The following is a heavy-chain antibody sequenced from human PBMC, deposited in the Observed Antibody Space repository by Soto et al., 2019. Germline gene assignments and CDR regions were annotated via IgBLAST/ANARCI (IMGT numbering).Heavy chain of an antibody. D-gene: IGHD3-16*01. V-gene: IGHV3-23*04. CDR3: AKDRGGVKPYDFDS. Sequence: EVQLVESGGGLVQPGGSLRLSCAAFGFSFTSYAMSWVRQAPGKGLEWVSAISGGGGTTYYADSVKGRFTISRDNSKNTLYLQMNNLRAEDTAVYYCAKDRGGVKPYDFDSWGQGILVTVSS. CDR1: GFSFTSYA. CDR2: ISGGGGTT. J-gene: IGHJ4*02.